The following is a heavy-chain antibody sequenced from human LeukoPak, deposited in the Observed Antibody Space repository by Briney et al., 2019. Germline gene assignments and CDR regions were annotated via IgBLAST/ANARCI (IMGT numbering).Heavy chain of an antibody. D-gene: IGHD5-18*01. J-gene: IGHJ4*02. CDR2: IKYDGSEK. V-gene: IGHV3-7*05. CDR1: GLTFSSYW. Sequence: PGGSLRLSCAASGLTFSSYWMSWVRQAPGRGLEWVANIKYDGSEKYYVDSVKGRFTISRDNAKNSLYLQMNSLRVEDTAVYYCATYQGYNYGPFDYWGQGTLVTVSS. CDR3: ATYQGYNYGPFDY.